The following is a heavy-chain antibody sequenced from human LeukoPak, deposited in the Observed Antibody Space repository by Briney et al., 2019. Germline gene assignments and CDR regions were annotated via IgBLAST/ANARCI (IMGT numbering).Heavy chain of an antibody. CDR1: GYSFTSYW. CDR3: ARQTAMGRSGDY. CDR2: IDPSDSET. Sequence: GESLKISCKASGYSFTSYWIGWARQVPGKGLEWMGIIDPSDSETRYTPSFQGQVTISVDKSLTTADLQWNSLKASDTAMYYCARQTAMGRSGDYWGQGTLVTVSS. J-gene: IGHJ4*02. D-gene: IGHD5-18*01. V-gene: IGHV5-51*01.